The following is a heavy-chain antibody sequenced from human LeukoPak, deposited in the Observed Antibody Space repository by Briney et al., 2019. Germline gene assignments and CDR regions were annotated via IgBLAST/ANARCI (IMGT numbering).Heavy chain of an antibody. CDR3: ATQYDSSGYGSFGAFDI. D-gene: IGHD3-22*01. CDR1: GYTLTELS. V-gene: IGHV1-24*01. CDR2: FDPEDGET. Sequence: ASVKVSCKVSGYTLTELSMYWVRQAPGKGLEWMGGFDPEDGETIYAQKFQGRVTMTEDTSTDTAYMELSSLRSEDTAVYYCATQYDSSGYGSFGAFDIWGQGTMVTVSS. J-gene: IGHJ3*02.